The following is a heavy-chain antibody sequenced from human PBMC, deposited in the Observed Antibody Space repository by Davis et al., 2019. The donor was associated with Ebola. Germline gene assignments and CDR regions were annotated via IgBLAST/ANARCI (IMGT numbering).Heavy chain of an antibody. CDR2: ISWNSGSI. V-gene: IGHV3-9*01. J-gene: IGHJ4*02. CDR3: AKDMVRFGSSSVDYFDY. Sequence: PGGSLRLSCAASGFTFDDYAMHWVRQAPGKGLEWVSGISWNSGSIGYADSVKGRFTISRDNAKNSLYLQMNSLRAEDTALYYCAKDMVRFGSSSVDYFDYWGQGTLVTVSS. D-gene: IGHD6-6*01. CDR1: GFTFDDYA.